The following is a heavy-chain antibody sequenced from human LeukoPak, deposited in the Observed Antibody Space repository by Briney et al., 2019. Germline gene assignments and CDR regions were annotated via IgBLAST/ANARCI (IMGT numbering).Heavy chain of an antibody. V-gene: IGHV3-48*03. D-gene: IGHD3-16*01. CDR2: ISRSGITI. CDR3: ARDEGGRYFDY. Sequence: GGSLRLSCAASGFTFRSYEMNWVRQAPGKGLEWVSYISRSGITIYYADSAKGRFTISRDNAKNSLYLQMNSLRAEDTAVYYCARDEGGRYFDYWGQGTLVTVS. J-gene: IGHJ4*02. CDR1: GFTFRSYE.